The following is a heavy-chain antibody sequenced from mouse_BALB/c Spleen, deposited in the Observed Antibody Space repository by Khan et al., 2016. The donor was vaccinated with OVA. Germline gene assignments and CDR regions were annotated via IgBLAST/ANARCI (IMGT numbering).Heavy chain of an antibody. CDR3: ASHLTGSFAY. Sequence: EVELVESGGDLVKPGGSLKLSCAASGFIFSSYSMSWVRQTPDKRLEWVATISSGGDYTYYPDSVKGRFTISRDDAKNNLYLQMSSLKSEDTAMYYCASHLTGSFAYWGQGTLVTVSA. V-gene: IGHV5-6*01. CDR2: ISSGGDYT. CDR1: GFIFSSYS. D-gene: IGHD4-1*01. J-gene: IGHJ3*01.